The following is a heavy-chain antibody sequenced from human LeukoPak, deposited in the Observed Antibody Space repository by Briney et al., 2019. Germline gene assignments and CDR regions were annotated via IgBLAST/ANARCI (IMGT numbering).Heavy chain of an antibody. D-gene: IGHD3/OR15-3a*01. CDR1: GGSISSYY. V-gene: IGHV4-59*12. J-gene: IGHJ3*02. Sequence: PETLSLTCAVSGGSISSYYWSWIRQPPGKGLEWIGYIYYGGSTYYNPSLKSRVTISVDRSKNQFSLKLSSVTAADTAVYYCARDHGRSGAFDIWGQGTMVTVSS. CDR3: ARDHGRSGAFDI. CDR2: IYYGGST.